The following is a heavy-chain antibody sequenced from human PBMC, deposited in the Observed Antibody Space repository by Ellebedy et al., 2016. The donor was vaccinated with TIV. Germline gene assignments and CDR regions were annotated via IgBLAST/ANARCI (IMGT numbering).Heavy chain of an antibody. D-gene: IGHD3-10*01. CDR3: ARGDGSGRLIDY. CDR1: GGSFSGYY. V-gene: IGHV4-34*01. J-gene: IGHJ4*02. CDR2: INHSGST. Sequence: SETLSLXCAVYGGSFSGYYWRWIRQPPGKGLEWIGEINHSGSTKYNPSLKSRVTISVDTSKIQFSLRLSSVTAADTAVYYCARGDGSGRLIDYWGQGTLVTVSS.